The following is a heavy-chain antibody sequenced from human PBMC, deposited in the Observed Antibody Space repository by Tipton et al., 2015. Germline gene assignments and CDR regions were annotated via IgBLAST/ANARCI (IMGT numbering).Heavy chain of an antibody. D-gene: IGHD6-25*01. Sequence: SLRLSCAASGFSFSSYAMNWVRQAPGKGLEWFSGVSGNGGNTFYADSVRGRFTISRDNSNNTLYLQMSSLRAEDTAVYYCARVDGSRGRKYYYGMDVWGQGTTVTVSS. CDR2: VSGNGGNT. CDR3: ARVDGSRGRKYYYGMDV. CDR1: GFSFSSYA. J-gene: IGHJ6*02. V-gene: IGHV3-23*01.